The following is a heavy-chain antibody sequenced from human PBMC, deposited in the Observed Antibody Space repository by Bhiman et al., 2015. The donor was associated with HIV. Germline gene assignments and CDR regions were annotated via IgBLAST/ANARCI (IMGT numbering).Heavy chain of an antibody. CDR2: IQYDGSNK. CDR1: GVTLSNYG. Sequence: QVQLVESGGGVVQPGGSLRLACVASGVTLSNYGIHWVRQAPGKGLEWVAFIQYDGSNKYYADSVMGRFIVSRDNSKNALYLQMNSLRPEDTAVYYCAKDRAYYYESRGSLEIDYWGQGTLVTVSS. J-gene: IGHJ4*02. CDR3: AKDRAYYYESRGSLEIDY. V-gene: IGHV3-30*02. D-gene: IGHD3-22*01.